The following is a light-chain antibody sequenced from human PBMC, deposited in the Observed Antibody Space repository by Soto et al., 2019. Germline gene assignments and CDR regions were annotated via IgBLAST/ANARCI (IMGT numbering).Light chain of an antibody. V-gene: IGKV3-20*01. J-gene: IGKJ2*01. CDR1: QSVSSSSY. Sequence: EIVLTQSPGTLSLSPGERATLSCRASQSVSSSSYLAWYQQKPGQAPRLLIYGASSRATSIPHTSSGSGSATDISLTISRLEPKDFAVYYCRQYGSSPSYTFGQGTKLEIK. CDR2: GAS. CDR3: RQYGSSPSYT.